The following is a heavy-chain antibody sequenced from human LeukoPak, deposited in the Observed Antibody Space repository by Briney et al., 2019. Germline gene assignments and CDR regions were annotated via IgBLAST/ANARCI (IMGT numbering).Heavy chain of an antibody. D-gene: IGHD4-23*01. CDR2: IRYDGSNK. CDR3: AKDLLGGNSVGWFDP. Sequence: PGGSLRLSCAASGFTFSSYGMHWVRQAQAKGLEWVAFIRYDGSNKYYADSVKGRFTISRDNSKNTLYLQMNSLRAEDTAVYYCAKDLLGGNSVGWFDPWGQGTLVTVSS. V-gene: IGHV3-30*02. CDR1: GFTFSSYG. J-gene: IGHJ5*02.